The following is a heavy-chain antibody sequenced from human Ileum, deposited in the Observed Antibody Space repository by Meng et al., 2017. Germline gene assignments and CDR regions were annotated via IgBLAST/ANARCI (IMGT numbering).Heavy chain of an antibody. Sequence: QVQLQGAGPGLVKPSGTLSLTCAVSGGSISSSNWWSWVRQPPGKGLEWIGEIYHSGSTNYNPSLKSRVTISVDKSKNQFSLKLSSVTAADTAVYYCATTMVRGVSGGYFDYWGQGTLVTVSS. D-gene: IGHD3-10*01. CDR2: IYHSGST. V-gene: IGHV4-4*02. CDR3: ATTMVRGVSGGYFDY. CDR1: GGSISSSNW. J-gene: IGHJ4*02.